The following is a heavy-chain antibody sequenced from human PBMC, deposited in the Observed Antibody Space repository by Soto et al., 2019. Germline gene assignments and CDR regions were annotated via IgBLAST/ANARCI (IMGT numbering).Heavy chain of an antibody. J-gene: IGHJ4*02. Sequence: ASVKVSCKASGYTFTSYGISWVRQAPGQGLEWMGWISAHNGNTKYEQKFQGRVTITRDTSASTAYMELSSLRSEDTAVYYCARISGYYLPDYWGQGTLVTVSS. CDR2: ISAHNGNT. D-gene: IGHD5-12*01. V-gene: IGHV1-18*01. CDR3: ARISGYYLPDY. CDR1: GYTFTSYG.